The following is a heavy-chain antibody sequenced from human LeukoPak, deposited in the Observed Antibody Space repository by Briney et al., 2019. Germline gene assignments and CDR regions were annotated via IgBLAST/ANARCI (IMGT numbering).Heavy chain of an antibody. V-gene: IGHV4-59*01. Sequence: SETLSLTCTVSGGSISSYYWSWIRQPPGKGLEWIGCIYYSGSTNYNPSLKSRVTISVDTSKNQFSLKLSSVTAADTAVYYCARVIVGATRAFDIWGQGTMVTVSS. CDR2: IYYSGST. J-gene: IGHJ3*02. CDR1: GGSISSYY. CDR3: ARVIVGATRAFDI. D-gene: IGHD1-26*01.